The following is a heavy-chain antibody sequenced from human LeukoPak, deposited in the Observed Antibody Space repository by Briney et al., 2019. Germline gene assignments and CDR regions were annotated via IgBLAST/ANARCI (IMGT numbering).Heavy chain of an antibody. V-gene: IGHV1-18*01. CDR3: ARVSTEHTYYYYYMDV. J-gene: IGHJ6*03. CDR1: GYTFTSYG. D-gene: IGHD2-21*01. Sequence: ASVTVSCKASGYTFTSYGISWVRQAPGQGLEWMGWISAYNGNTNHAQKLQGRVTMTTDTSTSTAYMELRSLRSDDTAVYYCARVSTEHTYYYYYMDVWGKGTTVTVSS. CDR2: ISAYNGNT.